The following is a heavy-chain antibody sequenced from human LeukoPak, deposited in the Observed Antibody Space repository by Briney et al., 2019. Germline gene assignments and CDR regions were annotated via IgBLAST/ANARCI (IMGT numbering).Heavy chain of an antibody. Sequence: GGSLRLSCAASGFSVSNNYMSWVRQAPGKGLEWVSVPFSGGNTYYADSVKGRFTISRDNSRNTLYLQMNSLRAEDTAVYYCARDGYYYVSGSLDYWGQGTLVTVSS. CDR3: ARDGYYYVSGSLDY. D-gene: IGHD3-10*01. J-gene: IGHJ4*02. CDR1: GFSVSNNY. CDR2: PFSGGNT. V-gene: IGHV3-53*01.